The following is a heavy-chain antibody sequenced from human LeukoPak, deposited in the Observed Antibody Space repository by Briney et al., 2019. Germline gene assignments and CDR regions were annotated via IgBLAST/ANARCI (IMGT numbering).Heavy chain of an antibody. D-gene: IGHD3-16*02. CDR2: IIPIFGTA. CDR1: GGTFSSYA. V-gene: IGHV1-69*01. J-gene: IGHJ6*03. CDR3: ASLPTTFGGVIAPSFDYMDV. Sequence: SVKVSCKASGGTFSSYAISWVRQAPGQGLEWMGGIIPIFGTANYAQKFQGRVTITADESTSTAYMELSSLRSEDTAVYYCASLPTTFGGVIAPSFDYMDVWGKGTTVTVSS.